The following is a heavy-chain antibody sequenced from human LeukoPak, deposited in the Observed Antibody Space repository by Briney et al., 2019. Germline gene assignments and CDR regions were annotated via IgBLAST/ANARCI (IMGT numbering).Heavy chain of an antibody. J-gene: IGHJ4*02. CDR3: ARAWDRSSTTCYVYFDY. V-gene: IGHV1-69*05. Sequence: SVKVSCKASGGTLNSFAISWVRQAPGQGLEWMGGIIPIFGTANYAQKLQGRVTMTTDTSTSTAYMELRSLTSDDTAVYYCARAWDRSSTTCYVYFDYWGQGSLVTVSS. CDR2: IIPIFGTA. D-gene: IGHD2-2*01. CDR1: GGTLNSFA.